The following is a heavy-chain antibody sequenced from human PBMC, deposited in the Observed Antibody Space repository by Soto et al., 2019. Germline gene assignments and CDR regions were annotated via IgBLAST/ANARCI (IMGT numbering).Heavy chain of an antibody. D-gene: IGHD4-17*01. J-gene: IGHJ4*02. CDR3: ARGAYGDYAY. CDR2: IYYTGTT. CDR1: GASISSGGYY. V-gene: IGHV4-31*03. Sequence: QVHLQESGPGLVKPSQTLSLTCTVSGASISSGGYYWSWFRQHPGKGLEWIGYIYYTGTTDYNPSLKSRVNISRDTSETQFSLNLSSVTAADTAVYYCARGAYGDYAYWGQGTLVTVSS.